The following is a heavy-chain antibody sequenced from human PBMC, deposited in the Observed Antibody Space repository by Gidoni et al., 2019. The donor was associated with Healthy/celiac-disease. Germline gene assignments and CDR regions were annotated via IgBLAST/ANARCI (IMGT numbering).Heavy chain of an antibody. Sequence: EVQLVESGGGLVQPGRSLRLSCAATGFTCDDYAMHWVRQAPGKGLEWVSGISWNSGSVGYADSVKGRFTISRDSAKNSLYLQMNSLKAEDTALYYCAKQGFAAAAVYYYYYGMDVWGQGTTVTVSS. V-gene: IGHV3-9*01. D-gene: IGHD6-13*01. CDR3: AKQGFAAAAVYYYYYGMDV. J-gene: IGHJ6*02. CDR1: GFTCDDYA. CDR2: ISWNSGSV.